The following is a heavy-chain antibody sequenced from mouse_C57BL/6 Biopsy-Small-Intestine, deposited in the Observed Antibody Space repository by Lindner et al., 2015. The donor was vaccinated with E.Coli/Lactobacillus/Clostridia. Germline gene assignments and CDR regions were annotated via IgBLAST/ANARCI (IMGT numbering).Heavy chain of an antibody. CDR1: GYSFTRFY. V-gene: IGHV1-53*01. D-gene: IGHD2-14*01. CDR3: ARDHQVLVGGTFSFDY. J-gene: IGHJ4*01. CDR2: INPSRGSA. Sequence: SVKVSCKASGYSFTRFYIHWVRQAPGQGLEWMGMINPSRGSATLAQKFRGRVSMNTDTSTSTVYMELSSLTSEDTAVYYCARDHQVLVGGTFSFDYWGQGSLVTVSS.